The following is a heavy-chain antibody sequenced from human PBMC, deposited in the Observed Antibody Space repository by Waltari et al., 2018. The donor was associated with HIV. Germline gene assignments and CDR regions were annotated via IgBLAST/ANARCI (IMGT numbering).Heavy chain of an antibody. Sequence: EVQLVESGGGLVKPGGSLRLSCAASGFTFSSYSMNWVRQAPGKGLEWVSSISSSSSYIYYADSVKGRFTISRDNAKNSLYLQMNSLRAEDTAVYYCARDHDSSGWYVARGLRYYYGMDVWGQGTTVTVSS. D-gene: IGHD6-19*01. J-gene: IGHJ6*02. CDR3: ARDHDSSGWYVARGLRYYYGMDV. V-gene: IGHV3-21*01. CDR1: GFTFSSYS. CDR2: ISSSSSYI.